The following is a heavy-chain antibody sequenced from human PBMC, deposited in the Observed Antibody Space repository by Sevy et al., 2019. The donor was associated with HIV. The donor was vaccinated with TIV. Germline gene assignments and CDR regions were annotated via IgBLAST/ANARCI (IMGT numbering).Heavy chain of an antibody. CDR3: ARDLGGGGYSYGYYFDY. CDR1: GGSISSYY. CDR2: IYTSGST. Sequence: SETLSLTYTVSGGSISSYYWSWIRQPAGKGLEWIGRIYTSGSTNYNPSLKSRVTMSVDTSKNQFSLKLSSVTAADTAVYYCARDLGGGGYSYGYYFDYWGQGTLVTVSS. D-gene: IGHD5-18*01. J-gene: IGHJ4*02. V-gene: IGHV4-4*07.